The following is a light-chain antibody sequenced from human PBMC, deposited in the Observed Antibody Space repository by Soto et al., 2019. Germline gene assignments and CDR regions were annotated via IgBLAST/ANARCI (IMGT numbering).Light chain of an antibody. V-gene: IGKV1-5*03. CDR1: QGVGNW. CDR2: KAS. Sequence: DIQMTQSPSSVSASVGDRVTITCRASQGVGNWLAWYQQKPGKAPKLLIYKASTLKSGVPSRFSGSGSGTEFTLTISSLQPDDFATYYCQHYNSYSEAFGQGTKVELK. CDR3: QHYNSYSEA. J-gene: IGKJ1*01.